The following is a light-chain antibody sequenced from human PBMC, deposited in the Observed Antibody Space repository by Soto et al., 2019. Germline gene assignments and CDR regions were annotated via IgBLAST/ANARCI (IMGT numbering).Light chain of an antibody. CDR1: SSDVGSYDL. CDR2: EGS. J-gene: IGLJ1*01. V-gene: IGLV2-23*01. CDR3: CSYAGSTTYV. Sequence: QSVLTQPASVSGSPGQSITISCTGTSSDVGSYDLVSWYQHHPGKAPNLIIYEGSERPSGVSNRFSGSKSGNTASLRISGLRAEDEADYYCCSYAGSTTYVFGAGTKVTVL.